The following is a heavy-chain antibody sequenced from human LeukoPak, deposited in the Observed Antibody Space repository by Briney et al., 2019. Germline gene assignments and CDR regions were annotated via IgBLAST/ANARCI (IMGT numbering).Heavy chain of an antibody. CDR2: INPNSGGT. J-gene: IGHJ6*02. CDR3: ARDYVTTGPNYYYYGMDV. CDR1: GYTFTGHY. D-gene: IGHD4-17*01. Sequence: ASVKVSCKASGYTFTGHYMHWVRQAPGQGLEWMGWINPNSGGTNYAKKVQGRVTMTRDTSISTAYMELSRLRSDDTAVYYCARDYVTTGPNYYYYGMDVWGQGTTVTVSS. V-gene: IGHV1-2*02.